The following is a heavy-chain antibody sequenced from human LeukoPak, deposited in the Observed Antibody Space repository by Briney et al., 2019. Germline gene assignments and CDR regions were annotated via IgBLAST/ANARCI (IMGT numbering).Heavy chain of an antibody. Sequence: GASVKVSCKASGGSFSSYPISWVRQAPGQGLEWMGWISAYNGNTNYAQKLQGRVTMTTDTSTSTAYMELRSLRSDDTAVYYCARGEVYSSSYWFDPWGQGTLVTVSS. CDR2: ISAYNGNT. D-gene: IGHD6-6*01. J-gene: IGHJ5*02. CDR1: GGSFSSYP. CDR3: ARGEVYSSSYWFDP. V-gene: IGHV1-18*01.